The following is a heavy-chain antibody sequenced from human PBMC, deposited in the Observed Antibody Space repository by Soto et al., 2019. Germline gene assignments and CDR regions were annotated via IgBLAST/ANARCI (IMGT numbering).Heavy chain of an antibody. CDR3: ARSIVVVTALDY. V-gene: IGHV1-69*04. J-gene: IGHJ4*02. CDR1: GYSFSFYG. Sequence: ASVKVSCKASGYSFSFYGINWVRQAPGQGLEWMGRIIPILGIANYAQKFQGRVTITRDTSASTAYMELSSLRSEDTAVYYCARSIVVVTALDYWGQGTLVTVSS. D-gene: IGHD2-21*02. CDR2: IIPILGIA.